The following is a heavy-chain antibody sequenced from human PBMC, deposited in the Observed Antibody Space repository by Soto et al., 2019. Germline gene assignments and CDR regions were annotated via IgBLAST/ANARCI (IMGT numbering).Heavy chain of an antibody. J-gene: IGHJ5*02. Sequence: SETLSLTCTVSGGSISSYYWSWIRQPPGKGLEWIGYIYYSGSTNYNPSLKSRVTISVDTSKNQFSLKLSSVTAADTAVYYCARQTYYDFWSALGGFDPWGQGTLVTVSS. D-gene: IGHD3-3*01. CDR2: IYYSGST. CDR1: GGSISSYY. CDR3: ARQTYYDFWSALGGFDP. V-gene: IGHV4-59*01.